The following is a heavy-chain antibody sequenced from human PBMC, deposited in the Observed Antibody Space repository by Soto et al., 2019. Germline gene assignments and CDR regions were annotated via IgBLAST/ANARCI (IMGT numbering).Heavy chain of an antibody. Sequence: QVQLVESGGGVVQPGRSLRLSCAASGFTFSSYGMHWVRQAPGKGLEWVAVISYDGSNKYYADSVKGRFTISRYNSKNTLYLQMNRLRAEDTAVYYCAKNPYYYDSSGYYDYFDYWGQGTLVTVSS. CDR2: ISYDGSNK. CDR1: GFTFSSYG. CDR3: AKNPYYYDSSGYYDYFDY. D-gene: IGHD3-22*01. V-gene: IGHV3-30*18. J-gene: IGHJ4*02.